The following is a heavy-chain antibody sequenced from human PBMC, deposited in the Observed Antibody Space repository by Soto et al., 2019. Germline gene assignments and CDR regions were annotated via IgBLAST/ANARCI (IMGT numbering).Heavy chain of an antibody. CDR3: ARQCRGVTCHWFVP. Sequence: SETLSLTCTVPSGSISSTIYSWDWIRQPPGKGLEWIGSIFYSGSTYYNPSLKSRVTISVDTSKNQFSLTLTSVTAADTAVYYCARQCRGVTCHWFVPWGQGTLVTVS. CDR1: SGSISSTIYS. V-gene: IGHV4-39*01. D-gene: IGHD2-15*01. J-gene: IGHJ5*02. CDR2: IFYSGST.